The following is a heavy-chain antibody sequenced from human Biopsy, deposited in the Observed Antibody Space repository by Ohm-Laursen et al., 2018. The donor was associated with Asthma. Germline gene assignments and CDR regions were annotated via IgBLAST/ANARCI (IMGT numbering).Heavy chain of an antibody. Sequence: SLRLSCSASGFKFDEYTMHWVRQAPGKGLEWVAVISYDGSNKYYADSVKGRFTISRDNSKNTLYLQMNSLRAEDTAVYYCASQSSGPDFWSGYYYFDYWGQGTLVTVSS. CDR1: GFKFDEYT. D-gene: IGHD3-3*01. CDR3: ASQSSGPDFWSGYYYFDY. V-gene: IGHV3-30*03. CDR2: ISYDGSNK. J-gene: IGHJ4*02.